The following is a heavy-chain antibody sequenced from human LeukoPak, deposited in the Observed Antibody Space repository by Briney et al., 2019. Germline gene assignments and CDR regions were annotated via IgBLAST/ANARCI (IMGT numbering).Heavy chain of an antibody. J-gene: IGHJ4*02. Sequence: ASVKVSCKASGYTFIGYYMHWVRQAPGQGLEWMGWINPNSGGTNYAQKFQGRVTMTRDTSISTAYMELSRLRSDDTAVYYCASVLYSSGWYENWGQGTLVTVSS. V-gene: IGHV1-2*02. CDR3: ASVLYSSGWYEN. CDR1: GYTFIGYY. D-gene: IGHD6-19*01. CDR2: INPNSGGT.